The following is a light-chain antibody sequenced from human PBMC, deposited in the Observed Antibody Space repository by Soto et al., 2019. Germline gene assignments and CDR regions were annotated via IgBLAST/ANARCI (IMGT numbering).Light chain of an antibody. J-gene: IGKJ2*01. CDR2: ASY. V-gene: IGKV1-39*01. CDR1: QSISTH. CDR3: QHSYITPRYT. Sequence: DIQITQSPSSLSASVGDRVTITCRASQSISTHLNWYQHKPGRPPRLLIFASYILEGGVPSRFSGSGSDTYFTLTIDSLQPEDVATYYCQHSYITPRYTFGQGTKVVI.